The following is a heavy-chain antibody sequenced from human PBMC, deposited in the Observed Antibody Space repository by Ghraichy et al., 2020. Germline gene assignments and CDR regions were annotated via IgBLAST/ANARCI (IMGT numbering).Heavy chain of an antibody. CDR1: GYTFTSYG. CDR2: ISAYNGDT. CDR3: ARGPRIAAAGTEDY. J-gene: IGHJ4*02. D-gene: IGHD6-13*01. V-gene: IGHV1-18*01. Sequence: ASVKVSCKASGYTFTSYGISWVRQAPGHGLEWMGWISAYNGDTNYAQKLQGRVTMTTDTSTSTAYMELRSLRSDDTAVYYCARGPRIAAAGTEDYWGQGTLVTVSS.